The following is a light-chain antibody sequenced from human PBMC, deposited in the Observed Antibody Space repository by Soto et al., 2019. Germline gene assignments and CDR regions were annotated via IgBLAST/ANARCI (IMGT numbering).Light chain of an antibody. V-gene: IGLV2-23*02. CDR2: GVS. CDR1: SSDVGSYNL. CDR3: CSYAGVNTFYV. Sequence: QSVLTQPVSVSGSPGQSITISCTGTSSDVGSYNLVSWYQQHPGKAPKLMIYGVSKRPSGVSDRFSGSKSGDTASLTISGLQAEDEADYYCCSYAGVNTFYVFGTGTKVTVL. J-gene: IGLJ1*01.